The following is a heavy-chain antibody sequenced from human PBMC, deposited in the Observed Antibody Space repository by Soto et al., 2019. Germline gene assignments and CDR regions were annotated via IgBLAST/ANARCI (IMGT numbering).Heavy chain of an antibody. V-gene: IGHV2-5*02. D-gene: IGHD2-15*01. CDR3: AHSGDVVVGAWFDP. CDR2: IYWDDDK. Sequence: QITLKESGPTLVKPTQTLTLTCTFSGFSLSTIGVGVGWIRQPPGKALEWLALIYWDDDKRYRPSLNIRLTITKDTSKNHVVLTMTNMDPVDTATYYCAHSGDVVVGAWFDPWGQGILVTVSS. CDR1: GFSLSTIGVG. J-gene: IGHJ5*02.